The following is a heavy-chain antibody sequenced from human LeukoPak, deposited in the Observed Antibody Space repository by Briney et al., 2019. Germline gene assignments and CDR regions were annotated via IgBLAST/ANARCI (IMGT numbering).Heavy chain of an antibody. D-gene: IGHD3-3*01. CDR3: AREATDYDFWSGYYDY. J-gene: IGHJ4*02. CDR2: IIPIFGTA. CDR1: GGTFSSYA. Sequence: SVKVSRKASGGTFSSYAISWARQAPGQGLGWMGGIIPIFGTANYAQQFQGRVTITADESTSTAYMELSSLRSEDTAVYYCAREATDYDFWSGYYDYWGQGTLVTVSS. V-gene: IGHV1-69*13.